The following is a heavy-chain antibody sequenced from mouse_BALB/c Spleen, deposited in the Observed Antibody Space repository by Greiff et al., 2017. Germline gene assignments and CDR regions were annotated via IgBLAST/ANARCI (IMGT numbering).Heavy chain of an antibody. D-gene: IGHD1-1*02. J-gene: IGHJ4*01. V-gene: IGHV3-2*02. CDR1: GYSITSDYA. CDR3: ANYGGYYYAMDY. Sequence: EVQLLESGPGLVKPSQSLSLTCTVTGYSITSDYAWNWIRQFPGNKLEWMGYISYSGSTSYNPSLKSRISITRDTSKNQFFLQLNSVTTEDTATYYCANYGGYYYAMDYWGQGTSVTVSS. CDR2: ISYSGST.